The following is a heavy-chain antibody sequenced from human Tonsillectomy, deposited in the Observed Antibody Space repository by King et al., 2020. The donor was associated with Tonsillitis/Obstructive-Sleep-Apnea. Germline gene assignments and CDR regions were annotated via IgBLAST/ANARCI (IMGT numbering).Heavy chain of an antibody. V-gene: IGHV1-2*06. CDR1: GYTFTGYY. Sequence: VQLVESGAEVKKPGASVKVSCKASGYTFTGYYMHWVRQAPGQGLEWMGRINPNSGGTNYAQRFQGRVTVTRDTSISTAYMDLSRLRSDDTAVYYCARVWGLGGSGYSGYPNVADYWGQGTLVTVSS. CDR2: INPNSGGT. CDR3: ARVWGLGGSGYSGYPNVADY. J-gene: IGHJ4*02. D-gene: IGHD5-12*01.